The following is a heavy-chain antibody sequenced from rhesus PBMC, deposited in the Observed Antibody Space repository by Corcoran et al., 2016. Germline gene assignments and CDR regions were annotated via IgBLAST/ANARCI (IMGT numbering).Heavy chain of an antibody. J-gene: IGHJ4*01. D-gene: IGHD6-25*01. CDR3: ARRQGGSWVDY. Sequence: QVQLQESGPGLVKPSETLSLTCAVSVGSLRGYYWNWIRQPPGKGLEGIGYIGGSSGSTYYNTSLKSRVTISTDTSKNQFSLKLSSVTAADTAVYYCARRQGGSWVDYWGQGVLVTVSS. CDR2: IGGSSGST. V-gene: IGHV4-165*02. CDR1: VGSLRGYY.